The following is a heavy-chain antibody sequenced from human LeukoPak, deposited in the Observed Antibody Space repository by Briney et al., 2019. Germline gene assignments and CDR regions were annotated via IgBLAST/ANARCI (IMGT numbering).Heavy chain of an antibody. CDR3: ARDGAYCGGDCYSFVDY. J-gene: IGHJ4*02. CDR2: ISRSGGST. Sequence: PGGSLRLSCAASGFTLRSYAMSWVRQAPGKGLEWVSAISRSGGSTYYADSVKGRFTISRDNSKNTLFLQMNSLRAEDTAVYYCARDGAYCGGDCYSFVDYWGQGTLVTVSS. D-gene: IGHD2-21*02. V-gene: IGHV3-23*01. CDR1: GFTLRSYA.